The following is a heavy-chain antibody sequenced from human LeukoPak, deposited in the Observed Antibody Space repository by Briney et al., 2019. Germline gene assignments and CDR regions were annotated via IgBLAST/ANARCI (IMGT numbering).Heavy chain of an antibody. CDR3: ARSRGPNILTGYYMPYYFDY. Sequence: SETLSLTCTVSGGSVSSGTYYWSWIRQPPGKGLEWIGYIYYSGSTNYNPSLKGRVTISVDTSNNQFSLMLTSVTAADTAVYYCARSRGPNILTGYYMPYYFDYWGQGTLVTVSS. V-gene: IGHV4-61*01. CDR2: IYYSGST. CDR1: GGSVSSGTYY. D-gene: IGHD3-9*01. J-gene: IGHJ4*02.